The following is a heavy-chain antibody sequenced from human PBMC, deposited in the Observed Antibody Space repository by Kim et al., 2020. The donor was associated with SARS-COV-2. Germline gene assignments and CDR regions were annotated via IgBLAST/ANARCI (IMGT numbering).Heavy chain of an antibody. J-gene: IGHJ4*02. CDR2: ISSGSNYI. Sequence: GGSLRLSCTVSGFTFSDYYMSWIRQAPGKGLEWVSYISSGSNYIKYADSVKGRFTVSRDNAKNSLFLQMNSLRAEDTAVYYCARVEYCSIANCYARHFDYWGQGTLVTVSS. CDR3: ARVEYCSIANCYARHFDY. D-gene: IGHD2-2*01. V-gene: IGHV3-11*06. CDR1: GFTFSDYY.